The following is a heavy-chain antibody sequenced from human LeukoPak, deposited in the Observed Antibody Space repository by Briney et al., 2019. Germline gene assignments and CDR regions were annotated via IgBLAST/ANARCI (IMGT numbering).Heavy chain of an antibody. D-gene: IGHD2-15*01. CDR1: GASISTDASY. CDR3: ARELVEVVAANRIGCDP. Sequence: SETLSLTCNVSGASISTDASYWTWIRQQPGKGLEWIDYIYYSGTTFYNPSLESRVTISLDTSKSQFSLKLTSVTAADTAIYYCARELVEVVAANRIGCDPWGQGTLVSVSS. CDR2: IYYSGTT. J-gene: IGHJ5*02. V-gene: IGHV4-31*03.